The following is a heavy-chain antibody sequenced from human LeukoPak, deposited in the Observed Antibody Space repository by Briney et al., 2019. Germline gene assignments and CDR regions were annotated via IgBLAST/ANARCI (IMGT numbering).Heavy chain of an antibody. Sequence: GGSLRLSCGASGFTFNNYWMHWVRQAPGMGLVWVSRINSDGSGTTYADSVKGRVTISRDNAKNTLYLQMNSLRAEDAAVYYCARGKDGVWAFDIWGQGTTVTASS. CDR1: GFTFNNYW. V-gene: IGHV3-74*01. CDR2: INSDGSGT. CDR3: ARGKDGVWAFDI. J-gene: IGHJ3*02. D-gene: IGHD3-16*01.